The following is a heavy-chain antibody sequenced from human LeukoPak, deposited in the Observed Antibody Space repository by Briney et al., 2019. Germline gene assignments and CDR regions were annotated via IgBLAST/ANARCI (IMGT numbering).Heavy chain of an antibody. D-gene: IGHD3-3*01. CDR1: GFTFSGSA. V-gene: IGHV3-73*01. CDR3: TREYDFWSGYRYYYYYYYMDV. J-gene: IGHJ6*03. Sequence: PGGSLKLSCAASGFTFSGSAMHWVRQASRKGLEWVGRIRSKANSYATAYAASVKGRFTISRDDSKNTAYLQMNSLKTEDTAVYYCTREYDFWSGYRYYYYYYYMDVWGKGTTVTVSS. CDR2: IRSKANSYAT.